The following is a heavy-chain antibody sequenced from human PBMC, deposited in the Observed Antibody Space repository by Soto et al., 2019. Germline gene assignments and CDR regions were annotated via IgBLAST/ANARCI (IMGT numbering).Heavy chain of an antibody. CDR1: GFTFDDYA. Sequence: EVQLVESGGGLVQPGRSLRLSCAASGFTFDDYAMHWVRQAPGKGLEWVSGISWNSGSIGYADSVKGRFTISRDNAKNSLYLKMNSLRAEDTALYYCAKSLYSSSWYWPAQHWGQGNLVTVSS. D-gene: IGHD6-13*01. V-gene: IGHV3-9*01. CDR2: ISWNSGSI. CDR3: AKSLYSSSWYWPAQH. J-gene: IGHJ1*01.